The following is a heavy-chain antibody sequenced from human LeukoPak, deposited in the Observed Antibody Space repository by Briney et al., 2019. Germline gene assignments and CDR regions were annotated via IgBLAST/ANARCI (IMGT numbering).Heavy chain of an antibody. V-gene: IGHV4-34*01. CDR3: ATLAAAGIRYYFDY. D-gene: IGHD6-13*01. CDR1: GGSFSGYY. CDR2: INHSGST. Sequence: TSETLSLTCAVYGGSFSGYYWSWIRQPPGKGLEWIGEINHSGSTNYNPSLKSRVTISVDTSKNQFSLKLSSVTAADTAVYYCATLAAAGIRYYFDYWGQGTLVTVSS. J-gene: IGHJ4*02.